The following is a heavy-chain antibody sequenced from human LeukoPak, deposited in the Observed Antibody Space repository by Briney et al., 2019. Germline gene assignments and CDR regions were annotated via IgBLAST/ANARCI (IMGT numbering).Heavy chain of an antibody. CDR3: AKSLYGDYAPRNYGMDV. CDR1: GFTFSSYG. Sequence: PGGSLRLSCAASGFTFSSYGMHWVRQAPGKGLEWVAVISYDGINKYYADSVKGRFTISRDNSKSTLYLQMNNLSAEDTAVFYCAKSLYGDYAPRNYGMDVWGQGTTVTVSS. J-gene: IGHJ6*02. D-gene: IGHD4-17*01. V-gene: IGHV3-30*18. CDR2: ISYDGINK.